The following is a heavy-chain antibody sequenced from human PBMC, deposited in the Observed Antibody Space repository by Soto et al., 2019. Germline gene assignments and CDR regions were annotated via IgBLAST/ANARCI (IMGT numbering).Heavy chain of an antibody. D-gene: IGHD6-6*01. J-gene: IGHJ4*02. CDR2: IIPIFGTA. Sequence: QVQLVQSGAEVKKPGSSVKVSCKASGGTFSSYSISWVRQAPGQGLEWMGGIIPIFGTANYAQKFQGRVTITADESTSTAYMELSSLRSEDTAVYYCTIEYSSSPPYYPIGYWGQGTLVTVSS. V-gene: IGHV1-69*01. CDR1: GGTFSSYS. CDR3: TIEYSSSPPYYPIGY.